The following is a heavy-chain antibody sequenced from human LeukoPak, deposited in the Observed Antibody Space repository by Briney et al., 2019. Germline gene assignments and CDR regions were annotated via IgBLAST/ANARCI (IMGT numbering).Heavy chain of an antibody. CDR3: AKAPLGRCTGVICYYFDY. V-gene: IGHV3-23*01. CDR2: ISGSDAGT. J-gene: IGHJ4*02. Sequence: GGSLRLSCAASGFTFNNDAMSWVRQAPGKGLEWVSAISGSDAGTYYADSVKGRFTIPRDNSKNTLYLQMNSLRAEDAAVYYCAKAPLGRCTGVICYYFDYWGQGTLVTVSS. D-gene: IGHD2-15*01. CDR1: GFTFNNDA.